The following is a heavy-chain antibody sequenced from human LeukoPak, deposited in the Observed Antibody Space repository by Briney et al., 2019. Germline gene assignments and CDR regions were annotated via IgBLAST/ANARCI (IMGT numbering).Heavy chain of an antibody. CDR2: INHSGST. Sequence: PSETLSLTCAVYGGSFSGYYWSWIRQPPGKGLEWIGEINHSGSTNYNPSLKSRVTISVDTSKNQFSLKLSSVTAADTAVYYCARRTERTHYVWGSYRYWGQGTLVTVSS. CDR1: GGSFSGYY. D-gene: IGHD3-16*02. J-gene: IGHJ4*02. V-gene: IGHV4-34*01. CDR3: ARRTERTHYVWGSYRY.